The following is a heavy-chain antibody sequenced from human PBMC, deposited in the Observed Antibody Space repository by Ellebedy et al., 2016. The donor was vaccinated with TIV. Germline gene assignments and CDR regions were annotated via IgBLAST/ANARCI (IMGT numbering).Heavy chain of an antibody. D-gene: IGHD3-10*01. CDR2: INAGNGNT. CDR3: ASKSGSYYFGYYYGMDV. CDR1: GYSFTSYA. Sequence: AASVKVSCKASGYSFTSYAMHWVRQAPGQRLEWMGWINAGNGNTKYSQKFQGRVTITRDTSASTAYMELSSLRSEDTAVYYCASKSGSYYFGYYYGMDVWGQGTTVTVSS. V-gene: IGHV1-3*01. J-gene: IGHJ6*02.